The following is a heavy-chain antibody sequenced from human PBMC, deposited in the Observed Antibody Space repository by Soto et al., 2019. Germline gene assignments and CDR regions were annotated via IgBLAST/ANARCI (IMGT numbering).Heavy chain of an antibody. V-gene: IGHV1-46*01. CDR1: GYTXISYY. Sequence: SXKVSFKASGYTXISYYINLVRQAPGQGLEWMGIINHSGGSKSYAQKFQGRLTMTSDTSTSTVYMELSSLRYEDTAVYYCARDGRSSYSSGWYYFDYWGQRTLVPVS. J-gene: IGHJ4*02. CDR2: INHSGGSK. D-gene: IGHD6-19*01. CDR3: ARDGRSSYSSGWYYFDY.